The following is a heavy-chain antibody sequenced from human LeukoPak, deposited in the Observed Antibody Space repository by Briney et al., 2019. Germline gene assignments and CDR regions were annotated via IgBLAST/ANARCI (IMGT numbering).Heavy chain of an antibody. Sequence: GGSLRLSCAASGFTFNNAWMSWVRQAPGKGLEWVSAISGSGGSTYYADSVKGRFTISRDNSKNTLYLQMNSLRAEDTAVYYCAKDLSSGWPDAFDIWGQGTMVTVSP. D-gene: IGHD6-19*01. CDR2: ISGSGGST. V-gene: IGHV3-23*01. CDR1: GFTFNNAW. CDR3: AKDLSSGWPDAFDI. J-gene: IGHJ3*02.